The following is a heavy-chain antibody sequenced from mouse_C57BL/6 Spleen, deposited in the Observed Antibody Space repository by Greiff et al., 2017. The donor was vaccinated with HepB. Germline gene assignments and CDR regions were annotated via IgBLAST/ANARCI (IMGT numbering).Heavy chain of an antibody. CDR3: GRGGTDGWFAY. Sequence: QVQLQQPGAELVKPGASVKLSCKASGYTFTSYWMHWVKQRPGQGLEWIGMIHPNSGSTNYNEKFKSKATLTVDKSSSTAYMQLSSLTSEDSAVYYCGRGGTDGWFAYWGQGTLVTVSA. V-gene: IGHV1-64*01. CDR1: GYTFTSYW. J-gene: IGHJ3*01. CDR2: IHPNSGST. D-gene: IGHD3-3*01.